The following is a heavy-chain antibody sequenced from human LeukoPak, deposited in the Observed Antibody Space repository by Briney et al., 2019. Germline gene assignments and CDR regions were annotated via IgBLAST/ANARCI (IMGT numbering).Heavy chain of an antibody. CDR1: GFTFSSYA. V-gene: IGHV3-30-3*01. J-gene: IGHJ6*02. CDR3: ARADLTVTPGYYYYGMDV. D-gene: IGHD4-17*01. Sequence: PGRSLRLSCAASGFTFSSYAMHWVRQAPGKGLEWVAVISYDGSNKYYADSVKGRFTISRDNSKNTLYLQMNSLRAEDTAVYYCARADLTVTPGYYYYGMDVWGQGTTVTVSS. CDR2: ISYDGSNK.